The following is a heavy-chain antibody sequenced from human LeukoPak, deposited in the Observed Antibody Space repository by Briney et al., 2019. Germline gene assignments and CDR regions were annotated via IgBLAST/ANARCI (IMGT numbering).Heavy chain of an antibody. Sequence: LRLSCAASVFTLSSYSMRWVRQPRWKGREWIGEINHSGNTNYNPSLKTRVTMSVDTSKSQFSLKLVSVTAADTAVYYCARYDYGDDRPMEFFDYWGHGSLVTVSS. J-gene: IGHJ4*01. CDR1: VFTLSSYS. D-gene: IGHD4-17*01. V-gene: IGHV4-34*01. CDR3: ARYDYGDDRPMEFFDY. CDR2: INHSGNT.